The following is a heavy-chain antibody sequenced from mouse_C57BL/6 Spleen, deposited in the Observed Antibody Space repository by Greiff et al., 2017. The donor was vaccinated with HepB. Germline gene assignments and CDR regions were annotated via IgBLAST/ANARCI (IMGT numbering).Heavy chain of an antibody. J-gene: IGHJ4*01. D-gene: IGHD1-1*02. CDR2: INPSTGGT. CDR1: GYSFTGYY. CDR3: ARGWYYAMDY. V-gene: IGHV1-42*01. Sequence: EVKLMESGPELVKPGASVKISCKASGYSFTGYYMNWVKQSPEKSLEWIGEINPSTGGTTYNQKFKAKATLTVDKSSSTAYMQLKSLTSEDSAVYYCARGWYYAMDYWGQGTSVTVSS.